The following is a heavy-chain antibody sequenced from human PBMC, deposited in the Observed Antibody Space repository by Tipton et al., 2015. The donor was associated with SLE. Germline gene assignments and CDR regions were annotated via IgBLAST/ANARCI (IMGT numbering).Heavy chain of an antibody. J-gene: IGHJ6*02. CDR2: ISSYNVNT. CDR3: ASVTQTAAAGAYYYYGMDV. Sequence: QSGAEVKKPGASVKVSCKASGDTFTSYGVTWVRQAPGQGLEWMGWISSYNVNTNYAQKLQDRVTMTIDTSTNTAYMELRSLTSDDTAVYYCASVTQTAAAGAYYYYGMDVWGQGTTVTVSS. V-gene: IGHV1-18*04. CDR1: GDTFTSYG. D-gene: IGHD4-23*01.